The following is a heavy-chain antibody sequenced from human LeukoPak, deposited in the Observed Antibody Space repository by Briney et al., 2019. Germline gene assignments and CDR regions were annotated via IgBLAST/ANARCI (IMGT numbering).Heavy chain of an antibody. CDR3: ARVQVESSGWYHFDY. CDR2: INPSGGST. Sequence: ASVKVSCKASGYTFTTYYIHWVRQAPGQGLEWMGMINPSGGSTTYAQKFQGRVTMTRDTSTSTVYMELSSLTSEDTAVYYCARVQVESSGWYHFDYWGQGALVTVSS. J-gene: IGHJ4*02. V-gene: IGHV1-46*01. D-gene: IGHD6-19*01. CDR1: GYTFTTYY.